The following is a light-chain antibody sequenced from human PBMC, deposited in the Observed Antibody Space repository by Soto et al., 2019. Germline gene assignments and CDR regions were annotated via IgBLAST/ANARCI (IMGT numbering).Light chain of an antibody. CDR3: RQYNNWPFS. V-gene: IGKV3-15*01. CDR1: QGVTTN. J-gene: IGKJ1*01. CDR2: DVS. Sequence: IQMTQSPATLSVSPGERATLSCRAGQGVTTNFAWYQQKSRQSPRLLIYDVSIRVTGVPSRFSGTGSETDFTLTIIGLQSEDSAVYFCRQYNNWPFSFGQGTKVDI.